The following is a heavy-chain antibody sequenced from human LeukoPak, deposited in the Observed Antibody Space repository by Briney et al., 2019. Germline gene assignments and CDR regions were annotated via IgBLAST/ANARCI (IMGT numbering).Heavy chain of an antibody. CDR3: AKDGEMASFGY. CDR2: ISYDGSNK. D-gene: IGHD5-24*01. CDR1: GFTFSSYG. Sequence: GGSLRLSCAASGFTFSSYGMHWVRQAPGKGLEWVAVISYDGSNKYYADSVKGRFTISRDNSKNTLYLQMNSLRAEDTAVYYCAKDGEMASFGYWGQGTLVTVSS. J-gene: IGHJ4*02. V-gene: IGHV3-30*18.